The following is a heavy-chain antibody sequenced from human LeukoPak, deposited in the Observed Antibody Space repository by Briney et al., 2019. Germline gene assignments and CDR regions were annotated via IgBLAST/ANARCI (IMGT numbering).Heavy chain of an antibody. V-gene: IGHV3-30-3*01. CDR3: ARGSSWSGYGAFYYYYNMDV. J-gene: IGHJ6*03. Sequence: GGSLRLSCAASRFTFSSYAMHWVRQAPGKGLEWVAVISYDGSNKYYADSVKGRFTISRDNSKNTLYLQMNSLRAEDTAVYYCARGSSWSGYGAFYYYYNMDVWGKGTTVTVSS. D-gene: IGHD3-3*01. CDR1: RFTFSSYA. CDR2: ISYDGSNK.